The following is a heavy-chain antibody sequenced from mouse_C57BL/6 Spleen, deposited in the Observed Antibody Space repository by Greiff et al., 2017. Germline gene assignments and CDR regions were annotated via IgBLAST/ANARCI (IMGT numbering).Heavy chain of an antibody. CDR1: GYTFTSYG. J-gene: IGHJ4*01. CDR2: IYPRSGNT. D-gene: IGHD2-4*01. V-gene: IGHV1-81*01. CDR3: AISGDYDDYYAMGY. Sequence: QVQLQQSGAELARPGASVKLSCKASGYTFTSYGISWVKQRTGQGLEWIGEIYPRSGNTYYNEKFKGKATLTADKSSSTAYMELRSLTSEDSSVYFCAISGDYDDYYAMGYWGKGASVTVSS.